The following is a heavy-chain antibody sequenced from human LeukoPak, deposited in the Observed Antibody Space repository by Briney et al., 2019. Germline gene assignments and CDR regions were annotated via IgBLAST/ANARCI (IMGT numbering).Heavy chain of an antibody. Sequence: GGSLRLSCAPSGFTFTSYGMHWVRQAPGKGVEWVAVISYNGRDKYYADSVKGRFTISRDTLKNTLYLQMTSLRVEDTAMYYCARERDYDCDWIDPWGQGTLVTVSS. D-gene: IGHD5-12*01. CDR1: GFTFTSYG. J-gene: IGHJ5*02. CDR3: ARERDYDCDWIDP. CDR2: ISYNGRDK. V-gene: IGHV3-30*19.